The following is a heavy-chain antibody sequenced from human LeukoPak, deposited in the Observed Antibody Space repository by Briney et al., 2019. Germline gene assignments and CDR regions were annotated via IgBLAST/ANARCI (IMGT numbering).Heavy chain of an antibody. CDR2: INSDGINT. Sequence: PGGSLRLSCAASGFTFSNYWMHWVRQAPGKGLVWVSRINSDGINTSYADSVKGRFTISRDSAKNTLNLQMNSLRAEDTAVYYCARDLGQYYDTSDNWFDPWGRGTLVTVSS. CDR1: GFTFSNYW. CDR3: ARDLGQYYDTSDNWFDP. J-gene: IGHJ5*02. V-gene: IGHV3-74*01. D-gene: IGHD3-22*01.